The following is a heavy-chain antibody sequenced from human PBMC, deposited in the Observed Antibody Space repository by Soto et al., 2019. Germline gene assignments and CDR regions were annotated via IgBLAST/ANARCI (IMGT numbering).Heavy chain of an antibody. CDR3: ATILTRAFET. CDR1: GFTFSSYW. J-gene: IGHJ3*02. CDR2: IKQDGTEK. Sequence: EVQLVESGGGLVQPGGSLRLSCAASGFTFSSYWMSWVRQAPGRGLEWMGNIKQDGTEKDYVDSVKGRFTFSRDNARNSVFLQMDSLRADDTAVYYCATILTRAFETWGQGTMVTVSS. V-gene: IGHV3-7*01. D-gene: IGHD2-15*01.